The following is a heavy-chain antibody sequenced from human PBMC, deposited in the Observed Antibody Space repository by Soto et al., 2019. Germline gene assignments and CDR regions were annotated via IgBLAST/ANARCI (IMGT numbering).Heavy chain of an antibody. CDR3: AREGRGKKAGYNGLVSMGY. D-gene: IGHD2-2*02. J-gene: IGHJ4*01. CDR2: IIPIFNST. Sequence: SVQVSCKVSGSRFSNYVISWVRQAPGHGLEWLGRIIPIFNSTKYAQSFQGRVTITADKSTSTASLELSSLRSDDTAVYYCAREGRGKKAGYNGLVSMGYWG. V-gene: IGHV1-69*06. CDR1: GSRFSNYV.